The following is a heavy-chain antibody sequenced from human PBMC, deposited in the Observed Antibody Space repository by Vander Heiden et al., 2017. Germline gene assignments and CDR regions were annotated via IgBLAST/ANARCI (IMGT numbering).Heavy chain of an antibody. D-gene: IGHD6-19*01. V-gene: IGHV3-30*18. J-gene: IGHJ2*01. CDR2: ISYDGSNK. CDR1: GFTFSSYG. Sequence: QVQLVESGGGVVQPGRSLRLSCAASGFTFSSYGMHWVRQAPGKGLEWVAVISYDGSNKYYADSGKGRFTISRDNAKNTLYLQMNSLRAEETAVYYCAKERRSSAPNWYFDLWGRGTLVTVSS. CDR3: AKERRSSAPNWYFDL.